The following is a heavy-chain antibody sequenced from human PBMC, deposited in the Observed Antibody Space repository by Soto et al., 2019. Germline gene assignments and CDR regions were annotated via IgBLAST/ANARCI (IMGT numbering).Heavy chain of an antibody. D-gene: IGHD4-17*01. Sequence: QPGGSLRLSCEVSGFTLSMYSMTWVRQAPGKGLEWVAKIPQEGSDGHYVDSVKGRFTISRDNAKNSLYLQMNSLRDEDTAVYYCARERRYGDSRYGMDVWGQGTTVTVSS. V-gene: IGHV3-7*01. CDR2: IPQEGSDG. CDR3: ARERRYGDSRYGMDV. J-gene: IGHJ6*02. CDR1: GFTLSMYS.